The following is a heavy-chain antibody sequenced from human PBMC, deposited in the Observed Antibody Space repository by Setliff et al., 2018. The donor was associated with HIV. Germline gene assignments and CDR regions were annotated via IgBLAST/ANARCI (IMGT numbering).Heavy chain of an antibody. CDR2: VYHTGST. V-gene: IGHV4-4*02. CDR1: GVSISDNNW. Sequence: SETLSLTCDVSGVSISDNNWWSWVRQPPGRGLEWIGEVYHTGSTNYNPSLKSRVIISVDASKSQFSLSLSSVTAADTAVYYCASTRIKIWFFHYLGQGTPVTVSS. J-gene: IGHJ4*02. D-gene: IGHD5-18*01. CDR3: ASTRIKIWFFHY.